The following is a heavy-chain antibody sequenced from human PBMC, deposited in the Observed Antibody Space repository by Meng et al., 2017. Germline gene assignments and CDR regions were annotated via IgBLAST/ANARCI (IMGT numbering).Heavy chain of an antibody. J-gene: IGHJ4*02. D-gene: IGHD6-13*01. CDR2: ISWNSGSI. CDR1: GFTFDDYA. CDR3: ARDSSSWSYFDY. Sequence: SLKISCAASGFTFDDYAMNWVRQAPGKGLEWVSGISWNSGSIGYADSVKGRFTISRDNAKNTLYLQMNSLRAEDTAVYYCARDSSSWSYFDYWGQGTLVTVSS. V-gene: IGHV3-9*01.